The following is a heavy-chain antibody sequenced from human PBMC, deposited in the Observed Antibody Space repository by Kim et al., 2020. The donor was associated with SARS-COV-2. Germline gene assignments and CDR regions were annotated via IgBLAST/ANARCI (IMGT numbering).Heavy chain of an antibody. CDR1: GGTFSSYA. V-gene: IGHV1-69*13. D-gene: IGHD3-22*01. Sequence: SVKVSCKASGGTFSSYAISWVRQAPGQGLEWMGGIIPIFGTANYAQKFQGRVTITADESTSTAYMELSSLRSEDTAVYYCASISYDSSGFHYYGMDVWGQGTTVTVSS. J-gene: IGHJ6*02. CDR3: ASISYDSSGFHYYGMDV. CDR2: IIPIFGTA.